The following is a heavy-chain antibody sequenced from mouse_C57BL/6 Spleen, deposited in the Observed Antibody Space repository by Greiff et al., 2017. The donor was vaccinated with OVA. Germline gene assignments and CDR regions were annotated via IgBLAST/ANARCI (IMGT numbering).Heavy chain of an antibody. CDR3: TRRGQLAWFAY. Sequence: EVQRVESGGGLVQPGGSMKLSCAASGFTFSDAWMDWVRQSPEKGLEWVAEIRNKANNHATYYAESVKGRFTISRDDSKSSVYLQMNSLRAEDTGIYYCTRRGQLAWFAYWGQGTLVTVSA. J-gene: IGHJ3*01. V-gene: IGHV6-6*01. CDR2: IRNKANNHAT. D-gene: IGHD4-1*02. CDR1: GFTFSDAW.